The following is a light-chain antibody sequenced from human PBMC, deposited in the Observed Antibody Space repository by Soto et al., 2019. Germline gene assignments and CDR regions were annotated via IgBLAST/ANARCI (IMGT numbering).Light chain of an antibody. CDR3: CSYAGSSTFYV. V-gene: IGLV2-18*02. CDR1: STDFVSYNR. J-gene: IGLJ1*01. Sequence: QSALTQPPSVSGSPGQSVTISCTGTSTDFVSYNRVSWYQQPPGTAPKLIIYEASNRPSGVPDRFSGSKSGNTASLTISGLQAVDEVDYYCCSYAGSSTFYVFGIGTKVTVL. CDR2: EAS.